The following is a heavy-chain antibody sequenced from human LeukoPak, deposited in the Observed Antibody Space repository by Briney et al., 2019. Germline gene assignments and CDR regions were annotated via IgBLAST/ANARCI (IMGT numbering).Heavy chain of an antibody. D-gene: IGHD3-3*01. CDR1: GFTFSSFE. J-gene: IGHJ4*02. CDR2: ISISGSTI. V-gene: IGHV3-48*03. CDR3: ARDINYDFWSGYWNFDY. Sequence: GGSLRLSCAASGFTFSSFEMNWVRQAPGKGLEWVSYISISGSTIYYADSVKGRFTISRDNAKNSLYLQMNSLRAEDTAVYYCARDINYDFWSGYWNFDYWGQGTLVTVSS.